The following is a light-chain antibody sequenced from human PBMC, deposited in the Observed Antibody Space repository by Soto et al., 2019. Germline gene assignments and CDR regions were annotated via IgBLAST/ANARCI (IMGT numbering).Light chain of an antibody. CDR3: QQYNNWPQT. Sequence: EIVMTQSPATLSVSPGERATLSCRASQSVSSNLAWYQQKPGQAPRLLIYGASTRATAIPARFSGSGSGTEFTLTISGLQSEDFAVYYCQQYNNWPQTFGQGTKVEIK. J-gene: IGKJ1*01. CDR1: QSVSSN. V-gene: IGKV3-15*01. CDR2: GAS.